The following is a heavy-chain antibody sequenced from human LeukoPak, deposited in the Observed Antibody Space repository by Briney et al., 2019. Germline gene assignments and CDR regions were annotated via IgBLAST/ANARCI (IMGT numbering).Heavy chain of an antibody. CDR1: GGSIGSSSYY. CDR3: ARPLTPRLNWFDP. V-gene: IGHV4-39*01. CDR2: IYYSGST. J-gene: IGHJ5*02. Sequence: SETLSLTCTVSGGSIGSSSYYWGWIRQPPGKGLEWIGSIYYSGSTYYNPSLKSRVTISVDTSKNQFSLKLSSVTAADAAVYYCARPLTPRLNWFDPWGQGTLVTVSS.